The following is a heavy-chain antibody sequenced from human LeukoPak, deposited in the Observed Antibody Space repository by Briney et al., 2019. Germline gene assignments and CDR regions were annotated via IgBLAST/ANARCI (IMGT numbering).Heavy chain of an antibody. CDR1: GFIVSSNY. V-gene: IGHV3-53*01. Sequence: GGSLRLSCAASGFIVSSNYTNWVRQAPGKGLEWVSVIYTGGNTYYADSVKGRFTISRDNSKNTLYLQMHSLRAEDTAVYYCASPSSGQSFDIWGQGTMVTVSS. J-gene: IGHJ3*02. D-gene: IGHD6-19*01. CDR2: IYTGGNT. CDR3: ASPSSGQSFDI.